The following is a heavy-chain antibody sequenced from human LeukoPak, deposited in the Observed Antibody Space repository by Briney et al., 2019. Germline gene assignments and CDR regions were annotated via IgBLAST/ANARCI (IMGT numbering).Heavy chain of an antibody. J-gene: IGHJ3*02. V-gene: IGHV3-23*01. CDR2: VNPSGGAT. Sequence: PGGSLRLSCVASGFTFSNYAMNWVRQAPGRGLEWVSAVNPSGGATYYADSVKGRFTISRDNSKNTLYLQMNSLRADDTAVYYCARPRLGSINWYIALDIWGQGTMVTVSS. D-gene: IGHD6-13*01. CDR1: GFTFSNYA. CDR3: ARPRLGSINWYIALDI.